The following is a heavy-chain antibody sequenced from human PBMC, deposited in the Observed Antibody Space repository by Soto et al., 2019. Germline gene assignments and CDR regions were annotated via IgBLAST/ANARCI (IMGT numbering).Heavy chain of an antibody. D-gene: IGHD3-10*01. Sequence: EVQLLESGGGLVQPGGSLRLSCEASGFAFSDYSITWVRQAPGKGLEYVSGITGSGGLSFYADSVRGRFTVSRDNSKNKVYLQMNSLRLEDTAVYYCAKWSGFGDLWGQGTLVTVSS. V-gene: IGHV3-23*01. CDR3: AKWSGFGDL. CDR1: GFAFSDYS. CDR2: ITGSGGLS. J-gene: IGHJ4*02.